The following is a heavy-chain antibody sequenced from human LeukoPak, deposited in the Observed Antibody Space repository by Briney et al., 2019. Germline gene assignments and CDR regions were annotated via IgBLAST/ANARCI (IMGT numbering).Heavy chain of an antibody. J-gene: IGHJ3*02. CDR1: GGSISSYY. V-gene: IGHV4-59*01. D-gene: IGHD2-2*01. Sequence: SETLSLTCTVSGGSISSYYWSWIRQPPGKGLEWIGYIYYNGSTNYNPSLKSRVTVSVDTSKNQFSLKLTSVTAADTAVYYCAREDAQEGTNAFDIWGQGTMVTVSS. CDR2: IYYNGST. CDR3: AREDAQEGTNAFDI.